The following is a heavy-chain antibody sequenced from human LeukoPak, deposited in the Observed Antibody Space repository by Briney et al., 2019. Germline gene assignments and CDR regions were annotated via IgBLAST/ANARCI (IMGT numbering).Heavy chain of an antibody. V-gene: IGHV3-48*01. CDR3: ARITIFG. D-gene: IGHD3-3*01. J-gene: IGHJ3*01. CDR2: ISSSGSTV. Sequence: QSGGSLRLSCVGSGFTFSSYSMNWVRQAPGKGLEWVSYISSSGSTVYYADSVKGRFTISRDNAKNSLYLQMNSLRPDDTAVYYCARITIFGGGQGTMVTVSA. CDR1: GFTFSSYS.